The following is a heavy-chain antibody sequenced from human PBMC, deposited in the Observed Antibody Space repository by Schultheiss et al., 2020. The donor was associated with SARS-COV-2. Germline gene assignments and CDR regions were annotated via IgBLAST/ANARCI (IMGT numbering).Heavy chain of an antibody. Sequence: SETLSLTCTVSGGSISSSSYYWGWIRQPPGKGLEWIGSIYYSGSTNYNPSLKSRVTISVDTSKNQFSLKLSSVTAADTAVYYCAREEYDILTGYYFDYWGQGTLVTVSS. D-gene: IGHD3-9*01. CDR1: GGSISSSSYY. CDR2: IYYSGST. J-gene: IGHJ4*02. CDR3: AREEYDILTGYYFDY. V-gene: IGHV4-39*07.